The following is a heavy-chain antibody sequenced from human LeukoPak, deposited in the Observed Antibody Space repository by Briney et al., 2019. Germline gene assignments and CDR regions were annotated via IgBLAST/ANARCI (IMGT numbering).Heavy chain of an antibody. D-gene: IGHD4-17*01. J-gene: IGHJ4*02. CDR1: GGSISSSSYY. CDR2: IYYSGST. Sequence: SETLSLTCTVSGGSISSSSYYWGWIRQPPGKGLEWIGSIYYSGSTYYNPSLKSRVTISVDTSKNQFSLELSSVTAADTAVYYCARGPDTVTTATLDNWGQGTLVTVSS. CDR3: ARGPDTVTTATLDN. V-gene: IGHV4-39*07.